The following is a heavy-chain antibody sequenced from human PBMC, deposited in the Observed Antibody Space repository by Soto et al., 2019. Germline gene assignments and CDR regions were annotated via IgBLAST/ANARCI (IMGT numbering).Heavy chain of an antibody. V-gene: IGHV1-69*06. CDR2: IIPIFGTA. CDR3: ARGRSIAAAGTTGYYYGMDV. D-gene: IGHD6-13*01. CDR1: GGTFSSYA. Sequence: QVQLVQSGAEVKKPGSSVKVSCKASGGTFSSYAISWVRQAPGQGLEWMGGIIPIFGTANYAQKFQGRVTITADKSTSTAYMELSSLRSEDTAVYYCARGRSIAAAGTTGYYYGMDVWGQGTTVTGSS. J-gene: IGHJ6*02.